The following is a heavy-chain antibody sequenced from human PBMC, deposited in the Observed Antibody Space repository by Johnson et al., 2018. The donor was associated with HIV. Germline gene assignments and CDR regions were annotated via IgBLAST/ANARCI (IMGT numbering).Heavy chain of an antibody. CDR3: AKPPSMGADAFDI. CDR1: GFTFSSYD. J-gene: IGHJ3*02. D-gene: IGHD3-16*01. CDR2: ITYDGTKK. V-gene: IGHV3-30*18. Sequence: VQLVESGGGVVQPGRSLRVSCGASGFTFSSYDMHWVRQAPGKGLEWVAVITYDGTKKYFADSVKGRFNISRDNSKNTLYLQMNRVRPEDAAVYYCAKPPSMGADAFDIWGQGTMVTVSS.